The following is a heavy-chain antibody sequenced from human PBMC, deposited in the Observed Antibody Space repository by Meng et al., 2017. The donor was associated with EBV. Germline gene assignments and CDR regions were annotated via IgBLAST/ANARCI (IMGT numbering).Heavy chain of an antibody. Sequence: QLQLQEWGPGLVKPPETLSLTCTVSGGSLSISSYYWGWIRQPPGKGLEWIGSIYYSGSTYYNPSLKSRVTISVDTSKNQFSLKLSSVTAADTAVYYCARDLGRGSRGALLDYWGQGTLVTVSS. D-gene: IGHD3-16*01. J-gene: IGHJ4*02. CDR2: IYYSGST. CDR3: ARDLGRGSRGALLDY. CDR1: GGSLSISSYY. V-gene: IGHV4-39*07.